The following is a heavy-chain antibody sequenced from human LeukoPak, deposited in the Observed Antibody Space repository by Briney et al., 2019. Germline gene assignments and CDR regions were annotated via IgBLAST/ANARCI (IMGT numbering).Heavy chain of an antibody. Sequence: PGGSLRLSCAASGFTFSSYAMSWVRQAPGAGLEWVSAISGSGGSTYYADSVKGRFTISRDNSKNTLYLQMNSLRAEDTSVYDCAKVVAYSSSSLYFDYWGQGTLVTVSS. V-gene: IGHV3-23*01. CDR3: AKVVAYSSSSLYFDY. CDR1: GFTFSSYA. D-gene: IGHD6-6*01. CDR2: ISGSGGST. J-gene: IGHJ4*02.